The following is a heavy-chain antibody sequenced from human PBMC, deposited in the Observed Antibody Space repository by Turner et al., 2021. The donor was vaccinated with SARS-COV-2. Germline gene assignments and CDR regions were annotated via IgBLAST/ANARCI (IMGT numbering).Heavy chain of an antibody. CDR3: AKPPGEQWLVLALVFDY. D-gene: IGHD6-19*01. Sequence: EVQLLESGGGLVQPGGSLRSSCAASGFPFSSYAMCWVRQAPGKGLEWVSAISGSGGSTYYADSVKGRFTISRDNSKNTLYLQMNSLRAEDTAVYYCAKPPGEQWLVLALVFDYWGQGTLVTVSS. V-gene: IGHV3-23*01. CDR2: ISGSGGST. CDR1: GFPFSSYA. J-gene: IGHJ4*02.